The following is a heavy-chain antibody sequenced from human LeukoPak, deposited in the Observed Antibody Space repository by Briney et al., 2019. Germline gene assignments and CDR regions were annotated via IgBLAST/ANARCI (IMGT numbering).Heavy chain of an antibody. D-gene: IGHD2-2*01. J-gene: IGHJ6*02. Sequence: VASVKVSCKSSGYTFTSYDINWVRQATGQGLEWMGWMNPNSGNTGYAQKFQGRVTMTMNTSISTAYLELSRMRSDATAVYYCAIVPTIGSYGIDVWGQGTTVTVSS. CDR3: AIVPTIGSYGIDV. V-gene: IGHV1-8*01. CDR2: MNPNSGNT. CDR1: GYTFTSYD.